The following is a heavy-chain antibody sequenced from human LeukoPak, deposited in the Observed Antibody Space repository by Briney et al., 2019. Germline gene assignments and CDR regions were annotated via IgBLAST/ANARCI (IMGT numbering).Heavy chain of an antibody. CDR3: ATTYYYDSSGYYSLGENAFDI. CDR2: IIPIFGTA. J-gene: IGHJ3*02. V-gene: IGHV1-69*06. CDR1: GGTFSSYA. D-gene: IGHD3-22*01. Sequence: ASVKVSCKASGGTFSSYAISWVRQAPGQGLEWLGGIIPIFGTANYAQKLQGRVTITADKSTSTAYMELSSLRSEDTAVYYCATTYYYDSSGYYSLGENAFDIWGQGTMVTVSS.